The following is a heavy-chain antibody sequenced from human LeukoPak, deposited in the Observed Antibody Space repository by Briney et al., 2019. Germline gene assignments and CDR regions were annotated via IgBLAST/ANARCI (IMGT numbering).Heavy chain of an antibody. Sequence: SETLSLTCTVSGGSISSSSYYWGWIRQPPGKGLEWIGSICYSGSTYYNPSLKSRVTISVDTSKNQFSLKLSSVTAADTAVFYCARDPPGIAMNWGQGTLVTVSS. CDR2: ICYSGST. CDR3: ARDPPGIAMN. D-gene: IGHD6-13*01. J-gene: IGHJ4*02. V-gene: IGHV4-39*07. CDR1: GGSISSSSYY.